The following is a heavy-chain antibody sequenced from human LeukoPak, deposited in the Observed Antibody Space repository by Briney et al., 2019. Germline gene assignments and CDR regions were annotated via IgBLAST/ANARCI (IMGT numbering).Heavy chain of an antibody. J-gene: IGHJ4*02. Sequence: GGSPRLSCAASGFTFSSCGMHWVRQAPGKGLEWVAIISHDGTNKYYADSVKGRFTISRDNSKNTLYLQMNSLRAEDTAVYYCAKDRGDYRVRYFFDYWGQGTLVTVSS. CDR3: AKDRGDYRVRYFFDY. D-gene: IGHD2-21*02. CDR2: ISHDGTNK. CDR1: GFTFSSCG. V-gene: IGHV3-30*18.